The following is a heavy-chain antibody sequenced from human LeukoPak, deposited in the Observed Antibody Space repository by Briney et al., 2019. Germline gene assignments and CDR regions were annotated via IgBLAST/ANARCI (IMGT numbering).Heavy chain of an antibody. CDR2: ISSSGSTI. D-gene: IGHD5-18*01. J-gene: IGHJ4*02. V-gene: IGHV3-11*01. Sequence: PGGSLRLSCAASGFTFSDYYMSWICQAPGKGLEWVSYISSSGSTIYYADSVKGRFTISRDNAKNSLYLQMNSLRAEDTAVYYCARDSLKGYSYGRYYFDYWGQGTLVTVSS. CDR3: ARDSLKGYSYGRYYFDY. CDR1: GFTFSDYY.